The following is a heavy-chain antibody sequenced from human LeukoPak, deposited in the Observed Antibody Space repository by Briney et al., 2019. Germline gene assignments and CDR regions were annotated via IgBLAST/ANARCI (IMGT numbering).Heavy chain of an antibody. CDR2: VYYSGNT. J-gene: IGHJ2*01. V-gene: IGHV4-31*03. D-gene: IGHD4-23*01. CDR1: GGSISSGGYY. CDR3: TRGSRGDSVGYWYFDL. Sequence: SETLSLTCIVSGGSISSGGYYWTWIRQHPGGGLEWIGYVYYSGNTYYNPSLKSRVTISIDTSKNHFSLKLNSVTVADTAVYYCTRGSRGDSVGYWYFDLWGRGTLVTVSS.